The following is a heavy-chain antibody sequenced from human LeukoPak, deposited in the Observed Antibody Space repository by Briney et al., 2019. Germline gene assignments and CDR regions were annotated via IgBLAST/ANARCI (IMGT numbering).Heavy chain of an antibody. V-gene: IGHV3-11*01. CDR3: ARGVRTRTTVTTFYYGMDV. CDR1: GFTFSDYY. CDR2: ISSSGSTI. J-gene: IGHJ6*02. D-gene: IGHD4-17*01. Sequence: PGGSLRLSCAASGFTFSDYYMSWIRQAPRKGLEWVSYISSSGSTIYYADFVKGRFTTSRDNAKNSLYLQMNSLRAEDTAVYYCARGVRTRTTVTTFYYGMDVWGQGTTVTVSS.